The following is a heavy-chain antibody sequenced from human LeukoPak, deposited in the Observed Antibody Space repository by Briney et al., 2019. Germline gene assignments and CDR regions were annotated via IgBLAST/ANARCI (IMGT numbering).Heavy chain of an antibody. J-gene: IGHJ5*02. CDR1: GFTFSNYA. V-gene: IGHV3-23*01. Sequence: GGSLRLSCAASGFTFSNYAMTWVRQAPGSGLEWVSSISGSGTTTYYADSVRGRFTISRDNSKNTLYLQMNSLRLEDTAIYYCVKDLMRDRWFGESWGQGTLVTVSS. CDR2: ISGSGTTT. CDR3: VKDLMRDRWFGES. D-gene: IGHD3-10*01.